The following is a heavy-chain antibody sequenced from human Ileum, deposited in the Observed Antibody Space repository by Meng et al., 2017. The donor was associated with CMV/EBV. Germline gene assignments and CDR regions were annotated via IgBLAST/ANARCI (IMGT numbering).Heavy chain of an antibody. Sequence: SGFIFSDYWMSWRSHIPGEGMKWISFTDSSGYRSYADSLRGRCTISRDNDRNSLDLHMTSLTSEDTGTYYCARDLGFGDNYHYFDYRGQGALVTVSS. J-gene: IGHJ4*02. D-gene: IGHD2-21*02. CDR2: TDSSGYR. CDR3: ARDLGFGDNYHYFDY. CDR1: GFIFSDYW. V-gene: IGHV3-11*01.